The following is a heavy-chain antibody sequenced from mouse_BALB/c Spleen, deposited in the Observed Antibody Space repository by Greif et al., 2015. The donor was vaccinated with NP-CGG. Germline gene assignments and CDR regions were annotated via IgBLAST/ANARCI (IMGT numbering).Heavy chain of an antibody. Sequence: QVQLQQSGPEVVRPGVSVKISCKGSGYTFTDYAMHWVKQSHAKSLEWIGVISTYNGNTNYNQKVKGKATMTVDKSSSTAYMKLAIVISEDSVIYYCARLGYYGNHYYYAMDYWGQGTSVTVSS. J-gene: IGHJ4*01. D-gene: IGHD2-1*01. CDR1: GYTFTDYA. CDR3: ARLGYYGNHYYYAMDY. V-gene: IGHV1-67*01. CDR2: ISTYNGNT.